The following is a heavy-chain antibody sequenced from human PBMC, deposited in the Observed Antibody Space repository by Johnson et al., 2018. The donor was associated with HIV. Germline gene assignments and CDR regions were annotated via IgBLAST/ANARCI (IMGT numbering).Heavy chain of an antibody. J-gene: IGHJ3*02. CDR1: GFTFSSYA. Sequence: QVQVVESGGGVVQPGRSLRLSCAASGFTFSSYAMHWVRQAPGKGLEWVAVIWYDGSNKNYADSVKGRFTISRDNTKKSLFLQLNSLRAEEKALYYCTRDGGYCSCGNCYFAFDIWGQGTMVTVSS. CDR2: IWYDGSNK. CDR3: TRDGGYCSCGNCYFAFDI. V-gene: IGHV3-33*08. D-gene: IGHD2-15*01.